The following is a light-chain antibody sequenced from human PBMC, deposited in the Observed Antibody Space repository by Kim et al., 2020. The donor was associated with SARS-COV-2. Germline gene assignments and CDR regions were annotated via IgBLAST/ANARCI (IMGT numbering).Light chain of an antibody. CDR2: GAS. CDR1: QSVDSN. V-gene: IGKV3-15*01. CDR3: QQYSHWPPYT. Sequence: EIVMTQSPATLSVSPGERVTLSCRASQSVDSNLAWYQQKPGQAPRLLLYGASTRATDIPARFSGSGSGTEFTLIISSLQSEDFAVYYCQQYSHWPPYTFGQGTKLEI. J-gene: IGKJ2*01.